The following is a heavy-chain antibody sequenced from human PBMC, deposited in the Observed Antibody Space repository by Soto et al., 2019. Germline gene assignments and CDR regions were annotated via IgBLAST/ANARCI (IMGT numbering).Heavy chain of an antibody. J-gene: IGHJ4*02. CDR2: IYHSGST. CDR1: GGSISSGGYS. Sequence: SETLSLTCAVSGGSISSGGYSWSWIRQPPGKGLEWIGYIYHSGSTYYNPSLKSRVTISVDTSKNQHSLKLSSVTVAVSAVYYCARVWGYAFDYWGQGTLVTVSS. D-gene: IGHD3-16*01. V-gene: IGHV4-30-2*01. CDR3: ARVWGYAFDY.